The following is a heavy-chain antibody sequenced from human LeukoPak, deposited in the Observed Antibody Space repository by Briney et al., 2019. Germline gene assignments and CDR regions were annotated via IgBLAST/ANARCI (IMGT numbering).Heavy chain of an antibody. CDR1: GGSISSGPYC. D-gene: IGHD2-8*01. J-gene: IGHJ3*02. CDR2: IYYSGST. V-gene: IGHV4-39*07. CDR3: ARRYCTNGVCYHDRGAFDI. Sequence: SETLSLTCTVSGGSISSGPYCWDWIRQPPGKGLEWIGSIYYSGSTFHNPSLKSRVTMSVDTSKNQCSLNLTSVTAADTAVYYCARRYCTNGVCYHDRGAFDIWGQGTMVTVSS.